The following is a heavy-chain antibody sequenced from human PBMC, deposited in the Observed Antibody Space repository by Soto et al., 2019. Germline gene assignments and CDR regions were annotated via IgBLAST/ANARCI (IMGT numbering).Heavy chain of an antibody. Sequence: PGGSLRLSCAASGFTFSSYSMNWVRQAPGKGLEWVSYISSSSSTIYYADSVKGRFTISRDNAKNSLYLQMNSLRAEDTAVYYCAREGFLWGGGLYYYYYGMDVWGQGTTVTVSS. J-gene: IGHJ6*02. CDR2: ISSSSSTI. CDR3: AREGFLWGGGLYYYYYGMDV. V-gene: IGHV3-48*01. D-gene: IGHD3-16*01. CDR1: GFTFSSYS.